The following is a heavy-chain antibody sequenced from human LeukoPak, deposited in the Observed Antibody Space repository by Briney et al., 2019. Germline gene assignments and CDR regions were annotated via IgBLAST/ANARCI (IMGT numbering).Heavy chain of an antibody. CDR3: ARGIPDSAGGGYIQH. D-gene: IGHD2-21*01. Sequence: SETLSLTCAVYGGSFSGYYWSWIRQPTGKGLEWIGEINHSGSTNYNPYLKSRVTISVDTSKNQFSPKLSPLTAADTAVYYRARGIPDSAGGGYIQHWSQAPLLRVSS. CDR1: GGSFSGYY. V-gene: IGHV4-34*01. CDR2: INHSGST. J-gene: IGHJ1*01.